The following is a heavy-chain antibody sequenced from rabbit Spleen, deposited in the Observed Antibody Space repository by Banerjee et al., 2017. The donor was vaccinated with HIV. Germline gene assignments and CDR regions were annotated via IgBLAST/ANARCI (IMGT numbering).Heavy chain of an antibody. J-gene: IGHJ6*01. V-gene: IGHV1S45*01. CDR1: GFSFSSGYY. Sequence: QEQLEESGGDLVKPEGSLTLTCTASGFSFSSGYYMCWVRQAPGKGLEWIACIYTGSSGSTYYASWVNGRFTISKTSSTTVTLQMTSLTAADTATYFCARADGSGSYASNLWGPGTLVTVS. D-gene: IGHD5-1*01. CDR2: IYTGSSGST. CDR3: ARADGSGSYASNL.